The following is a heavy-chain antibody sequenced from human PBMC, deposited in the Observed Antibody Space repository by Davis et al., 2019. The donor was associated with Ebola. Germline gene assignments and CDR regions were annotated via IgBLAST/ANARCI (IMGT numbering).Heavy chain of an antibody. V-gene: IGHV1-18*04. J-gene: IGHJ5*02. CDR2: INPHNGNT. Sequence: ASVKVSCKASGYTFTNYGITWVRQAPGQGLEWMGWINPHNGNTNYAQNVQGRVTMTTDTSTTTAYMELRSLRSDDTALYYCARGITMVRGEGWFDPWGQGTLVSVSS. D-gene: IGHD3-10*01. CDR3: ARGITMVRGEGWFDP. CDR1: GYTFTNYG.